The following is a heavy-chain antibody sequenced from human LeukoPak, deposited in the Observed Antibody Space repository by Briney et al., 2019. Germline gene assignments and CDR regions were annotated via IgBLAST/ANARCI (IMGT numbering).Heavy chain of an antibody. D-gene: IGHD6-6*01. V-gene: IGHV3-20*04. Sequence: GGSLRLSCAASGFTFDDYGMSWVRQAPGKGLEWVSGINWNGGSTGYADSVKGRFTISRDNAKNSLYLQMNSLRAEDTALYYCARDEEYSSSSGWFDPWGQGTLVTVSS. CDR1: GFTFDDYG. CDR3: ARDEEYSSSSGWFDP. CDR2: INWNGGST. J-gene: IGHJ5*02.